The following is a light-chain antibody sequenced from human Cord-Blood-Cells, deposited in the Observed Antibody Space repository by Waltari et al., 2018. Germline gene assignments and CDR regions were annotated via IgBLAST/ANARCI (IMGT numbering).Light chain of an antibody. CDR1: QSISSY. CDR3: QQSYSTLQT. V-gene: IGKV1-39*01. J-gene: IGKJ1*01. CDR2: AAS. Sequence: DIQMTQSPSSLSASVGDRVTITCRASQSISSYLNWYQQKPWKAPKLLIYAASSLQSGVPSRFSGSGSGTDFTLTISSLQPEDFATYYCQQSYSTLQTFGQGTKVEIK.